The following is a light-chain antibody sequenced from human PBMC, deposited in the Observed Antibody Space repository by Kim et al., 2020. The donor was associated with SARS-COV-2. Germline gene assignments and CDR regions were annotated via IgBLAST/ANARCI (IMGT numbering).Light chain of an antibody. J-gene: IGLJ3*02. Sequence: QSALTQPASVSGFPGQSITISCSGVYNYVSWYQRHPGKAPKLILYDVTKRPSGVSDRFSGSKFGNTVSLTIDEVQAEDEAVYFCYTYTACAPCVFGG. CDR3: YTYTACAPCV. CDR1: VYNY. CDR2: DVT. V-gene: IGLV2-14*03.